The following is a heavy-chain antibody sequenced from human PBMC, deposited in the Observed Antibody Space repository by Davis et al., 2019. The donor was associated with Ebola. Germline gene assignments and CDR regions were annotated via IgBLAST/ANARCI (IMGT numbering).Heavy chain of an antibody. Sequence: GESLKISCAASGFIFSSYVMSWVRQSPGKGLEWVANIRLDGSRESYAGSVKGRFTISRDNAKNSLYLQMDSLRAEDTAVYYCARLRATKISSGWTTDCFDPWGQGTLVTVSS. V-gene: IGHV3-7*03. J-gene: IGHJ5*02. CDR2: IRLDGSRE. CDR3: ARLRATKISSGWTTDCFDP. CDR1: GFIFSSYV. D-gene: IGHD6-19*01.